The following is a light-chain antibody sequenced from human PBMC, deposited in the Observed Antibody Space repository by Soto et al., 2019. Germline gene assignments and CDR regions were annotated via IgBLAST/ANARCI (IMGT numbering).Light chain of an antibody. CDR3: QQYGSSPRA. J-gene: IGKJ1*01. CDR2: GAS. V-gene: IGKV3-20*01. CDR1: ESVASSY. Sequence: EIVLTQSPGTLSLSPGEGATLSCRASESVASSYLAWYQQIPGQAPRLLIYGASSRATGIPDRFSGSGSGTDFTLTITRLQPEDFAVYYCQQYGSSPRAFGQGTKVDIK.